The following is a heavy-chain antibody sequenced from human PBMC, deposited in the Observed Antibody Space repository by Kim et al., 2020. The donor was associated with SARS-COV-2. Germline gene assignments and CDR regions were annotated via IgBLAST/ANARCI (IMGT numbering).Heavy chain of an antibody. D-gene: IGHD2-15*01. J-gene: IGHJ4*02. CDR1: GGTFSSYA. Sequence: SVKVSCKASGGTFSSYAISWVRQAPGQGLEWMGGIIPIFGTANYAQKFQGRVTITADESTSTAYMELSSLRSEDTAVYYCARDYPGYCSGGSCYSYFDYWGQGTLVTVSS. V-gene: IGHV1-69*13. CDR3: ARDYPGYCSGGSCYSYFDY. CDR2: IIPIFGTA.